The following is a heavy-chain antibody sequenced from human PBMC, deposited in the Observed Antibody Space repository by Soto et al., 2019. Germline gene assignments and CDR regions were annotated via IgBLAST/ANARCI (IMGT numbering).Heavy chain of an antibody. CDR1: GGSFSGYY. Sequence: SETLSLTCAVYGGSFSGYYWSWIRQPPGKGLEWIGEINHSGSTNYNPSLKSRVTISVDTSKNQFSLKLSSVTAADTAVYYCARGRKGWTNLLLLFDPWGQGTLVTVSS. J-gene: IGHJ5*02. CDR3: ARGRKGWTNLLLLFDP. CDR2: INHSGST. V-gene: IGHV4-34*01. D-gene: IGHD2-21*01.